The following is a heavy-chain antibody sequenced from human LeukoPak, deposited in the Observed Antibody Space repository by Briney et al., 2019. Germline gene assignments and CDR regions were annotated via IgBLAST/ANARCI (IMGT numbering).Heavy chain of an antibody. CDR2: LHYSGST. J-gene: IGHJ4*02. D-gene: IGHD1-26*01. V-gene: IGHV4-39*07. CDR3: ARDLTRIYSGSYYGGYYFDY. Sequence: LHCIWWLHYSGSTYYKSSLKSRVTISVDTSKNQFSLRLSSVTAADTAVYYCARDLTRIYSGSYYGGYYFDYWGQGTLVTVSS.